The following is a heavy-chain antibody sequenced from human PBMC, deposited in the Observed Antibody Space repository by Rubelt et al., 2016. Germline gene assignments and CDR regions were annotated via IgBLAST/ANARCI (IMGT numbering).Heavy chain of an antibody. J-gene: IGHJ4*02. CDR3: ARAYVGNYGVDY. CDR1: GGSISSGGYY. CDR2: IYYSGST. D-gene: IGHD4-17*01. Sequence: QVQLQESGPGLVKPSQTLSLTCTVSGGSISSGGYYWSWIRQHPGKGLEWIGYIYYSGSTYYNPSLKSRVTISVYTSKNQFSLKRSSGTAADTAVYYCARAYVGNYGVDYWGQGTLVTVSS. V-gene: IGHV4-31*03.